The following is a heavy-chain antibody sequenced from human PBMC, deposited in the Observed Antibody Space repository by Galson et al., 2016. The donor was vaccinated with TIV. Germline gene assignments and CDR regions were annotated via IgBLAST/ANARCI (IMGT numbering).Heavy chain of an antibody. V-gene: IGHV3-48*03. Sequence: SLRLPCAASGFTFSSYEMNWVRQAPGKGLEWVSYIIESGRSTYYADSVKGRFSISRDNAKNSLYLQMSSLRAEDTAVYYCARGRGYCDTTSCYVDYWGQGTLVTVSS. CDR2: IIESGRST. D-gene: IGHD2-2*01. J-gene: IGHJ4*02. CDR1: GFTFSSYE. CDR3: ARGRGYCDTTSCYVDY.